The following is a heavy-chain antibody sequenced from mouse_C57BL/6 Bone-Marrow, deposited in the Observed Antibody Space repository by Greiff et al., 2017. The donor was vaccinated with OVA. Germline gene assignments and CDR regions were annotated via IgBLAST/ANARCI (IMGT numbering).Heavy chain of an antibody. CDR1: GFTFTDYY. J-gene: IGHJ4*01. D-gene: IGHD2-4*01. CDR3: ARPLYDYEEGWDY. Sequence: EVMLVESGGGLVQPGGSLSLSCAASGFTFTDYYMSWVRQPPGKALEWLGFIRNKANGYTTEHSASVKGRFTISRDNSQSILYLQMNALRAEDSATYYCARPLYDYEEGWDYWGQGTSVTVSS. V-gene: IGHV7-3*01. CDR2: IRNKANGYTT.